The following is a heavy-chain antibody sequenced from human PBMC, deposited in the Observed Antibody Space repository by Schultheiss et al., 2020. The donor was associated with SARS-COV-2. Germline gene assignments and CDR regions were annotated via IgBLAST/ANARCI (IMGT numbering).Heavy chain of an antibody. Sequence: SETLSLTCTVSGGSISSSSYYWGWIRQPPGKGLEWIGSIYYSGSTNYNPSLKSRVTISVDTSKNQFSLKLSSVTAADTAVYYCARGYSSSWYYYYYYMDVWGKGTTVTVSS. V-gene: IGHV4-39*07. CDR3: ARGYSSSWYYYYYYMDV. J-gene: IGHJ6*03. CDR2: IYYSGST. D-gene: IGHD6-13*01. CDR1: GGSISSSSYY.